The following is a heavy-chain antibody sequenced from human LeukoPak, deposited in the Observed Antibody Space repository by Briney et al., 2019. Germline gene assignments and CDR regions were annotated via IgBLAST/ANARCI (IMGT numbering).Heavy chain of an antibody. V-gene: IGHV3-30*18. CDR2: ISYDGSNK. CDR1: GFTFSSYG. CDR3: AKGGSSGWYEDFDY. J-gene: IGHJ4*02. Sequence: PGRSLRLSCAASGFTFSSYGMHWVRQAPGKGLEWVAVISYDGSNKYYADSVKGRFTISRDNSKNTLYLQMNSLRAEDTAVYYCAKGGSSGWYEDFDYWGQGTLVTVSS. D-gene: IGHD6-19*01.